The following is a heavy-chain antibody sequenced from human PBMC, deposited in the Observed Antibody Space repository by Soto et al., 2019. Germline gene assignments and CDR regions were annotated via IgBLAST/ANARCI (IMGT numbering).Heavy chain of an antibody. CDR3: TRDDYSSVAYYGMVV. V-gene: IGHV3-74*01. Sequence: EAQLVESGGGLVQPGGSLRLSCVGTGFRFSIYWMNWVRQAPGKGLVWVSRVNSDGITTTYADSVRGRFTVSRDNANNTLYLEMNNLRAEDTAVYYCTRDDYSSVAYYGMVVWGQGTTVTVSS. CDR1: GFRFSIYW. D-gene: IGHD6-25*01. J-gene: IGHJ6*02. CDR2: VNSDGITT.